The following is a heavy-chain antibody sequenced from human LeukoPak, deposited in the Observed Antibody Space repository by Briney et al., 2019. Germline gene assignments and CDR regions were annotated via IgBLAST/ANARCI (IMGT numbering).Heavy chain of an antibody. D-gene: IGHD6-19*01. Sequence: SQTLSLTCAISGGSVSSNSAAWNWIRQSPSRGLEWLGSTYYRSKWYNDYAVSVKSRITINPDTSNNQFSLQLNSVTPEDTAVYYCARDSSGWYAGGTYYFDYWGQGTLVTVSS. CDR1: GGSVSSNSAA. J-gene: IGHJ4*02. CDR3: ARDSSGWYAGGTYYFDY. V-gene: IGHV6-1*01. CDR2: TYYRSKWYN.